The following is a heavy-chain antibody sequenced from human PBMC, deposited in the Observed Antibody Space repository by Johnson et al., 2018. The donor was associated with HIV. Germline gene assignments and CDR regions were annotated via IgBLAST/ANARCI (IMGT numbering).Heavy chain of an antibody. J-gene: IGHJ3*01. Sequence: QVQLVESGGGVVQPGRSLRLSCAAFGFTFSNYDVHWVRQAPGKGLEWAAVISYDGSNKSYADSVEGRVPISRDNSKNILYLQMNSLRPEDTGLYYCAKDGGLWSYSLDVWGQGTMVSVSS. CDR3: AKDGGLWSYSLDV. V-gene: IGHV3-30*18. CDR2: ISYDGSNK. CDR1: GFTFSNYD. D-gene: IGHD3-10*01.